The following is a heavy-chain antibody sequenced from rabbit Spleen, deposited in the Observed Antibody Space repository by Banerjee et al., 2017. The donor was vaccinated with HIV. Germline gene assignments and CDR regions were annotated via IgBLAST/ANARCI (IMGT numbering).Heavy chain of an antibody. CDR1: GFTFINYYW. D-gene: IGHD1-1*01. Sequence: QSLEESGGDLVKHGASLTLTCKASGFTFINYYWICWVRPAPGKGLEWIGCINTGDVSTYYASWAKGRFTISKTSSSTVTLQMTRLTAADTATYFCASHEYIEIGNMCYLNLWGPGTLVTVS. CDR3: ASHEYIEIGNMCYLNL. V-gene: IGHV1S40*01. J-gene: IGHJ4*01. CDR2: INTGDVST.